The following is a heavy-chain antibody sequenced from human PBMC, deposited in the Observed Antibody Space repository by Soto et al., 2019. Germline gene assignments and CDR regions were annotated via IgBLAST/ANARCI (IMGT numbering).Heavy chain of an antibody. Sequence: ASVKVSCKASGYTFTSYAMHWVRQAPGQRLEWMGWINAGNGNTKYSQKFQGRVTITRDTSASTAYMELSSLRSEDTAVYYCAREGWGSSGWPAASPGMDVWGQGTTVTVS. V-gene: IGHV1-3*01. CDR3: AREGWGSSGWPAASPGMDV. CDR1: GYTFTSYA. J-gene: IGHJ6*02. CDR2: INAGNGNT. D-gene: IGHD6-19*01.